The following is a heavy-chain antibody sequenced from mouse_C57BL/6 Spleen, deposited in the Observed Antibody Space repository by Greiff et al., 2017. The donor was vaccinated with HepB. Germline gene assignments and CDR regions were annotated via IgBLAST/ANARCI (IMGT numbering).Heavy chain of an antibody. Sequence: DVMLVESGGGLVKPGGSLKLSCAASGFTFSDYGMHWVRQAPEKGLEWVAYISSGSSTIYYADTVKGRFTISRDNAKNTLFLHMTSLGSEDTAMYYCASRWSNYVYYAMDYWGQGTSVTVSS. J-gene: IGHJ4*01. CDR1: GFTFSDYG. CDR3: ASRWSNYVYYAMDY. D-gene: IGHD2-5*01. CDR2: ISSGSSTI. V-gene: IGHV5-17*01.